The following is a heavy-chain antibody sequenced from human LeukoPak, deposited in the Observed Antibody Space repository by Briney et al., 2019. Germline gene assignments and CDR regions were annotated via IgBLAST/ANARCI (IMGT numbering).Heavy chain of an antibody. Sequence: GGSLRLSCAASGFTVSSNYMSWVRQAPGKRLEWVSVIYSGGSTYYADSVKGRFTISRDNSKNTLYLQMNSLRAEDTAVYYCAREVAAAGTFDPWGQGTLVTVSS. CDR1: GFTVSSNY. CDR2: IYSGGST. J-gene: IGHJ5*02. D-gene: IGHD6-25*01. V-gene: IGHV3-66*01. CDR3: AREVAAAGTFDP.